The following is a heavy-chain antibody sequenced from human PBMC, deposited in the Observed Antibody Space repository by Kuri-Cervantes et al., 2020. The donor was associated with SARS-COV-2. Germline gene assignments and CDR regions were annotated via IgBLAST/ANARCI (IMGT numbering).Heavy chain of an antibody. J-gene: IGHJ5*02. V-gene: IGHV3-23*01. Sequence: GGSLRLSCAASGFDFGFRVMSWVRQAPGRGLEWVSSISGGGGDTFFADYVKGRFTISRDNYRRTLYLQMSTLRPEDTAIYYCATTRASAGASGAPNWFDTWGQGTLVTVSS. D-gene: IGHD4/OR15-4a*01. CDR1: GFDFGFRV. CDR3: ATTRASAGASGAPNWFDT. CDR2: ISGGGGDT.